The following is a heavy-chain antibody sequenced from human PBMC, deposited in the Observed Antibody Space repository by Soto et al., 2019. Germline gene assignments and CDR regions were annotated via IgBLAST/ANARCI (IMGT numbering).Heavy chain of an antibody. D-gene: IGHD3-22*01. J-gene: IGHJ4*02. V-gene: IGHV3-48*01. Sequence: SKRLSYGSCSFTFSSYSMNFVRQAPGKGLEWVSYISSSSSTIYYADSVKGRFTISRDNAKNSLYLQMNSLRAEDTALYYCARDEGQIVVVITGFYYWGQGT. CDR1: SFTFSSYS. CDR3: ARDEGQIVVVITGFYY. CDR2: ISSSSSTI.